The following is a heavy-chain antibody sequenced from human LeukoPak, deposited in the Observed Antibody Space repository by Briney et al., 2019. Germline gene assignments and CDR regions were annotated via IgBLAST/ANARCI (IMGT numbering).Heavy chain of an antibody. CDR2: IYYSGST. J-gene: IGHJ5*02. Sequence: KTSETLSLTCTVSGGSISSYYWSWIRQPPGKGLEWIGYIYYSGSTNYNPSLKSRVTISVDTSKNQFSLKLSSVTAADTAVYYCARCNSGCFNWFDPWGQGTLVTVSS. D-gene: IGHD2-15*01. CDR3: ARCNSGCFNWFDP. V-gene: IGHV4-59*08. CDR1: GGSISSYY.